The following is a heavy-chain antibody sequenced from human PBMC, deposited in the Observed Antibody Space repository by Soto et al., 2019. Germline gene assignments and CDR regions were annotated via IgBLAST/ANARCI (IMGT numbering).Heavy chain of an antibody. Sequence: TGGSLRLSCAASGFTFSSYSMNWVRQAPGKGLEWVSSISSSSSYIYYADSVKGRFTISRDNAKNSLYLQMNSLRAEDTAVYYCARSVGGLVVYASFDYWGQGTLVTVSS. J-gene: IGHJ4*02. CDR3: ARSVGGLVVYASFDY. D-gene: IGHD2-8*01. CDR1: GFTFSSYS. CDR2: ISSSSSYI. V-gene: IGHV3-21*01.